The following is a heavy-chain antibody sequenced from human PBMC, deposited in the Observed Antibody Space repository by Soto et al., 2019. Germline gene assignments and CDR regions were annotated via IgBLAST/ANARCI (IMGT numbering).Heavy chain of an antibody. Sequence: EVQLVESGGGLVQPGGSLRLSCAASGFTFSSYDMHWVRQVTGKGLEWVSAIGTAGDAYYPNSVKGRFTISRENAKNSLYPQMNSLRAGDTAVDYCARPVITGVLDYWGQGTLVTVSS. CDR1: GFTFSSYD. CDR2: IGTAGDA. CDR3: ARPVITGVLDY. J-gene: IGHJ4*02. D-gene: IGHD3-10*01. V-gene: IGHV3-13*04.